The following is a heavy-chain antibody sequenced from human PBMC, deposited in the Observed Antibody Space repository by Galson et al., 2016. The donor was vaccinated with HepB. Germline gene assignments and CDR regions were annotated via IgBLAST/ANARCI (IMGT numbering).Heavy chain of an antibody. Sequence: SLRLSCAASGFTFGDYALSWSRQAPGKGLEWVGLIRSKTYGYTTEFAASVKGRFAISRDNLNHIAYLQMNGLRAEDSAVYYCTRASTVVGSKYYFDHWGQGSLLTVSS. D-gene: IGHD2-15*01. CDR3: TRASTVVGSKYYFDH. CDR2: IRSKTYGYTT. CDR1: GFTFGDYA. V-gene: IGHV3-49*03. J-gene: IGHJ4*02.